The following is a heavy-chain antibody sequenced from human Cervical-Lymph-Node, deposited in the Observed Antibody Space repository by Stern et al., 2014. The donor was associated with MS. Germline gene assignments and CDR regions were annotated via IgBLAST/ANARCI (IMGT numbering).Heavy chain of an antibody. V-gene: IGHV3-33*01. D-gene: IGHD6-6*01. J-gene: IGHJ4*02. CDR3: AREGMRLMGLFEY. CDR2: IWHDGSKK. CDR1: GFTFSSYG. Sequence: VQLVESGGGVVQPGRSLRLSCAASGFTFSSYGIHWVRQAPGKGLEWVAVIWHDGSKKYYVDSVEGRFTISRDNSMNTAYLQMNSLRGDDTAVYYCAREGMRLMGLFEYWGQGTLVTVSS.